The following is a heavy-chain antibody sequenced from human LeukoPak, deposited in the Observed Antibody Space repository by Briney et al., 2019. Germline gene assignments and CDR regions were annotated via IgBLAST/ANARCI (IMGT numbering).Heavy chain of an antibody. Sequence: SETLSLTCAVYGGSFSGYYWSWIRQPPGKGLEWIGEINHSGSTNYNPSLKSRVTISVDTSKNQFSLTLSSVTAADTAVYYCTRASQSIAAAGYDYWGQGTLVTVSS. J-gene: IGHJ4*02. CDR2: INHSGST. CDR1: GGSFSGYY. D-gene: IGHD6-13*01. CDR3: TRASQSIAAAGYDY. V-gene: IGHV4-34*01.